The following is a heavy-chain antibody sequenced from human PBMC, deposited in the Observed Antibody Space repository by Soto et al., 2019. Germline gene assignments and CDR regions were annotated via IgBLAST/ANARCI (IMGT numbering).Heavy chain of an antibody. V-gene: IGHV4-59*01. D-gene: IGHD2-2*01. CDR1: GVSISSGY. CDR2: ISNSGLR. J-gene: IGHJ5*02. CDR3: ATSNTTCPGCYS. Sequence: SETLSLTCIVSGVSISSGYCTWVRQSPGKGLEWIGYISNSGLRHYRASLQSRLTMSVETSKNQFSLHLTSVTAADTAIYYCATSNTTCPGCYSWGQGTLVTAPQ.